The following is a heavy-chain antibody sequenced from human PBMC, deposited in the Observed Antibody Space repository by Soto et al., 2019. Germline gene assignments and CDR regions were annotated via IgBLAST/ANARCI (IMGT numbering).Heavy chain of an antibody. J-gene: IGHJ5*02. CDR1: GFTFSSYW. CDR2: IKQDGSEK. V-gene: IGHV3-7*03. D-gene: IGHD2-21*02. CDR3: ARSPYCGGDCYFNWFDP. Sequence: PGGSLRLSCAASGFTFSSYWMSWVRQAPWKGLEWVANIKQDGSEKYYVDSVKGRFTISRDNAKNSLYLQMNSLRAEDTAVYYCARSPYCGGDCYFNWFDPWGQGTLVTVSS.